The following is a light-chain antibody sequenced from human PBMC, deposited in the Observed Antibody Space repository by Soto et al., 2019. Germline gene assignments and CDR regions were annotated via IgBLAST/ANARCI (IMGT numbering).Light chain of an antibody. CDR1: QGISDY. V-gene: IGKV3-11*01. CDR2: DAS. CDR3: QQRVNWPPT. Sequence: PGERATLSCRAGQGISDYLAWYQQRPGQAPRLLIFDASNRASGVPDRFSGGGSGTDFTLIISSLEPEDFAVYYCQQRVNWPPTFGGGTKVEI. J-gene: IGKJ4*01.